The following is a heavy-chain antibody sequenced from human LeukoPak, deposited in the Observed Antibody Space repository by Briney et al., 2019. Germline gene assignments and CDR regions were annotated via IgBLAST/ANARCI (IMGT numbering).Heavy chain of an antibody. Sequence: SVRVSCMASGYTFTGYYMHWVRRAPGQGLEWMGGIIPIFGTANYAQKFQGRVTITTDESTSTAYMELSSLRSEDTAVYYCARGLTNSLDAFDIWGQGTMVTVSS. CDR1: GYTFTGYY. V-gene: IGHV1-69*05. J-gene: IGHJ3*02. CDR2: IIPIFGTA. CDR3: ARGLTNSLDAFDI. D-gene: IGHD4-23*01.